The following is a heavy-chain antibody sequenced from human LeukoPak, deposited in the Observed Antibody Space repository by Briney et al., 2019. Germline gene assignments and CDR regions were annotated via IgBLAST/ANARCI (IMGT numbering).Heavy chain of an antibody. J-gene: IGHJ4*02. CDR1: GFTFGSYG. CDR3: AKDRGWSDRGFDY. Sequence: GGSLRLSCAASGFTFGSYGMSWVRQAPGKGLEWVSAISGSGGSTYYADSVKGRFTISRDNSKNTLYLQMNSLRAEDTAVYYCAKDRGWSDRGFDYWGQGTLVTVSS. CDR2: ISGSGGST. V-gene: IGHV3-23*01.